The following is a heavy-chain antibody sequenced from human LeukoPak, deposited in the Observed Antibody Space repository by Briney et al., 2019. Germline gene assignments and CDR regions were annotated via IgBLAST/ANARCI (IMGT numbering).Heavy chain of an antibody. J-gene: IGHJ4*02. CDR1: GGSISSGGYY. CDR2: IYYSGST. CDR3: ARERGRDCSGGSCRWYYFDY. V-gene: IGHV4-31*03. Sequence: PSQTLSLTCTVSGGSISSGGYYWSWIRQHPGKGLEWIGYIYYSGSTYYNPSLKSRVTISVDTSKNQFSLKLSSVTAADTVVYYCARERGRDCSGGSCRWYYFDYWAREPWSPSPQ. D-gene: IGHD2-15*01.